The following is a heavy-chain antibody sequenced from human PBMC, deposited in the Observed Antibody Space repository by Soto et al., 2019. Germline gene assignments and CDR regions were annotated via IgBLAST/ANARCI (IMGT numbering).Heavy chain of an antibody. CDR2: INHSGST. CDR1: GGSFSGYY. D-gene: IGHD2-15*01. CDR3: ARGRIVVVVAATRRYGAFDI. V-gene: IGHV4-34*01. Sequence: PSETLSLTCAVYGGSFSGYYWSWIRQPPGKGLEWIGEINHSGSTNYNPSLKSRVTISVDTSKNQFSLKLSSVTAADTAVYYCARGRIVVVVAATRRYGAFDIWGQGTMVTVSS. J-gene: IGHJ3*02.